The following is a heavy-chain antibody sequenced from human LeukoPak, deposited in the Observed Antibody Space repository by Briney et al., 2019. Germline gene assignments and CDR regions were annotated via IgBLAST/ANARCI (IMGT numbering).Heavy chain of an antibody. J-gene: IGHJ4*02. V-gene: IGHV7-4-1*02. CDR3: ARGLSHSADY. CDR2: INTNTGNP. Sequence: GASVKVSCRASGYTFTSYNVVWVRQAPGQGLEWMGWINTNTGNPTYAQGFTGRFVFSLDTSVSTTYLQISSLKAEDTAVYYCARGLSHSADYWGQGTLVTVSS. D-gene: IGHD4-11*01. CDR1: GYTFTSYN.